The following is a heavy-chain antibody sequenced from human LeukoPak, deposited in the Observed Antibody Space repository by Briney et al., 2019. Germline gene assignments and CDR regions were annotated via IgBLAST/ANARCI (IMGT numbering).Heavy chain of an antibody. CDR2: INAGNGNT. CDR1: GYTFSSYA. CDR3: ARDRDYGDYNTQDLFVY. Sequence: ASVKVSCKASGYTFSSYAMHWVRQAPGQRLEWMGWINAGNGNTKYSQKFQGRVTITRDTSASTAYMELRSLRSDDTAVYYCARDRDYGDYNTQDLFVYWGQGTLVTVSS. J-gene: IGHJ4*02. D-gene: IGHD4-17*01. V-gene: IGHV1-3*01.